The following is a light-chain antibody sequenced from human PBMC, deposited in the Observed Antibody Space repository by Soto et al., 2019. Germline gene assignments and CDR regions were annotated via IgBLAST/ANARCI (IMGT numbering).Light chain of an antibody. Sequence: DVVMTQYPLSLPVTLGQPASISCRSNQSLVHSDGIAYFSWFQQRPGRSPRRLIYKVSNRDSGVQARFSGSGSGTDCALKISRVEAEDVGVYYCMQGTHWPSTFGQGTRLEI. CDR2: KVS. CDR1: QSLVHSDGIAY. CDR3: MQGTHWPST. V-gene: IGKV2-30*02. J-gene: IGKJ5*01.